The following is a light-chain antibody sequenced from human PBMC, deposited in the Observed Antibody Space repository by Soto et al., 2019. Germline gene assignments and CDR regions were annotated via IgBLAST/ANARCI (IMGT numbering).Light chain of an antibody. V-gene: IGLV1-40*01. Sequence: QSVLKQPPSVSGAPGQRVTISCTASSSNIGAGYDVHWYQQLPGTAPKLLIYGNSNRPSGVPDRFSGSKSGTSASLAITGLQAEDEADYYCQSYDSSLSGSYVFGTGTKVTVL. CDR3: QSYDSSLSGSYV. J-gene: IGLJ1*01. CDR2: GNS. CDR1: SSNIGAGYD.